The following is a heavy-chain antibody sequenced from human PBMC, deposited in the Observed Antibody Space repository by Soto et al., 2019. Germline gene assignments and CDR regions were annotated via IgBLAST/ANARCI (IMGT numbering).Heavy chain of an antibody. D-gene: IGHD1-26*01. Sequence: EVQLVESGGALVQPGGSLRLSCAPSGFTFSSYWMHWVRQAPGKGLVWVSRINTDGTSPKYADSVKGRFTISRDNAKNTLYLQMNSLRDEDTAVYYCARRWEYFYMDVWGKGTTVTVSS. J-gene: IGHJ6*03. V-gene: IGHV3-74*03. CDR2: INTDGTSP. CDR3: ARRWEYFYMDV. CDR1: GFTFSSYW.